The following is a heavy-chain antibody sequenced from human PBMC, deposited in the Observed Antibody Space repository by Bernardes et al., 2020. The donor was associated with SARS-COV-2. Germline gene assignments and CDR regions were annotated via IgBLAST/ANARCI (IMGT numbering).Heavy chain of an antibody. Sequence: SETLSLTCTVSGASITSGSYYCSWIRQPAWTGLEWTGRIYTSGSTHYNPSLKPPVPISVDTSKNPFSLKLSSVTAADTAVYYCARVPYYYGSGSYYNVGYFDYWGQGTLVTVSS. CDR1: GASITSGSYY. J-gene: IGHJ4*02. D-gene: IGHD3-10*01. CDR2: IYTSGST. V-gene: IGHV4-61*02. CDR3: ARVPYYYGSGSYYNVGYFDY.